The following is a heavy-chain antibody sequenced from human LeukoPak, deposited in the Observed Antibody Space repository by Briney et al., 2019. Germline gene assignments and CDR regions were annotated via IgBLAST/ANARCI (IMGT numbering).Heavy chain of an antibody. CDR1: GFTFDDYA. D-gene: IGHD3-22*01. V-gene: IGHV3-9*01. J-gene: IGHJ4*02. CDR2: ISWNSGSI. CDR3: AKDKHYYDSSGYCDY. Sequence: GRPLRLSCAASGFTFDDYAMHWVRQAPGKGLEWVSGISWNSGSIGYADSVKGRFTISRDNAKNSLYLQMNSLRAEDTALYYCAKDKHYYDSSGYCDYWGQGTLVTVSS.